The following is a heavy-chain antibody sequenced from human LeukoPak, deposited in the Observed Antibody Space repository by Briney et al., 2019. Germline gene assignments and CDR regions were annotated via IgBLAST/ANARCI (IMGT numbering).Heavy chain of an antibody. CDR3: AKGGLVHRFDP. Sequence: PGGSLRLSCAASGFTFSSSWMHWVRQAPGKGLVWVSRINSDGSGTTYADSVKGRFTISRDNSKNTLYLQMNSLRADDTAVYYCAKGGLVHRFDPWGQGTLVTVSS. J-gene: IGHJ5*02. CDR1: GFTFSSSW. V-gene: IGHV3-74*01. CDR2: INSDGSGT.